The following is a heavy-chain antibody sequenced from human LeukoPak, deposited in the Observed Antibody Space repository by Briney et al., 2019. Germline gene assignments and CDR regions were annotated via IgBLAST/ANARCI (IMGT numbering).Heavy chain of an antibody. J-gene: IGHJ4*02. D-gene: IGHD5-24*01. CDR3: ARTKEMATISYFDS. CDR2: ISGSSNYI. CDR1: GLTFSSYN. Sequence: GGSLRLSCVASGLTFSSYNMNWVRQAPGKGLEWVSFISGSSNYIYYADSVKGRFTISRDNAKNSLYLQMNSLRAEDTAVYYCARTKEMATISYFDSWGQGTLVTVSS. V-gene: IGHV3-21*01.